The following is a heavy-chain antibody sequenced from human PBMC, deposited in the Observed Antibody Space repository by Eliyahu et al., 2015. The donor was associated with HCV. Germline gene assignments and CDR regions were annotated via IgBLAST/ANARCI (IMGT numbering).Heavy chain of an antibody. CDR2: IYHSGST. V-gene: IGHV4-38-2*01. CDR3: ARVGCSTTSCYGSLDY. D-gene: IGHD2-2*01. Sequence: QVQLRESGPGLVKPSETLSLTCAVSGYSISSGYHWGWIRQPPGKGLGWIGSIYHSGSTYYNPSLKSRVTISVDTSKNQFSLKLTSVTAADTAVYYCARVGCSTTSCYGSLDYWGQGTLVTVSS. CDR1: GYSISSGYH. J-gene: IGHJ4*02.